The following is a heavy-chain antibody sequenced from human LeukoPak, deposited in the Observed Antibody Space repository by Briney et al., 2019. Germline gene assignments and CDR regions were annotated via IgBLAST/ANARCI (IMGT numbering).Heavy chain of an antibody. V-gene: IGHV1-2*02. D-gene: IGHD7-27*01. CDR2: INPKSGGT. J-gene: IGHJ4*02. Sequence: ASVKVSCKASGNTFSGYYIHWVRQAPGQGLEWMGWINPKSGGTNHAQKFQGRVTMTRDTSTSTAYMELRRLRSDDTAVYHCASVKLGPEGFFDSWGQGTLVTVSS. CDR1: GNTFSGYY. CDR3: ASVKLGPEGFFDS.